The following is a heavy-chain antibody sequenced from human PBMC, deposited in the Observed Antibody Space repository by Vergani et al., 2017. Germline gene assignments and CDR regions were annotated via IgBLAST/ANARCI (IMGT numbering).Heavy chain of an antibody. J-gene: IGHJ4*02. CDR3: AKTLGVVYFFDY. V-gene: IGHV3-33*06. CDR1: GFTFSTYG. CDR2: IWYDGSNK. D-gene: IGHD2-8*01. Sequence: QVQLVESGGGVVQPGRSLRLSCASSGFTFSTYGMHWVRQAPGKGLEWVAVIWYDGSNKYYADSVKGRFTISRDNSKNTLYLQMNSLRAEDTAIYYCAKTLGVVYFFDYWGQGTLVTVSS.